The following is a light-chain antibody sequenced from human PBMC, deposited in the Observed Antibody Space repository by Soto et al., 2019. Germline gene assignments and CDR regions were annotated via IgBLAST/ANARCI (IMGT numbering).Light chain of an antibody. Sequence: QSVLTQPPSASGTPGQSVTISCYGSSSNIGSNYVYWYQQLPGTAPELLIYRNNQRPSGVPDRFSGSKSGTSASLAISGLRSEDEADYYCAAWDDSLSGPVYVFGTGTKVTVL. CDR3: AAWDDSLSGPVYV. CDR1: SSNIGSNY. CDR2: RNN. V-gene: IGLV1-47*01. J-gene: IGLJ1*01.